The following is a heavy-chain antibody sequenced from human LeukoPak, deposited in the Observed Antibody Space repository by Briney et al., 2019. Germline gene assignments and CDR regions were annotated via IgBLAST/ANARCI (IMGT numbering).Heavy chain of an antibody. CDR3: ATSREDPYYDILTGYYRSPAYFDY. Sequence: GESLKISCKGSGYSFTRYWIAWVRQMPGKGLEWLGIIYPGDSDTRYSPSFQGQVTISADKSISTAYLQWSSLRASDTAMYYCATSREDPYYDILTGYYRSPAYFDYWGQGTLVTVSS. D-gene: IGHD3-9*01. J-gene: IGHJ4*02. V-gene: IGHV5-51*01. CDR2: IYPGDSDT. CDR1: GYSFTRYW.